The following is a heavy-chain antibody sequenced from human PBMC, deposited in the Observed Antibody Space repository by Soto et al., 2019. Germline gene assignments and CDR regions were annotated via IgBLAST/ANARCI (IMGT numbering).Heavy chain of an antibody. CDR1: GGSISSYY. Sequence: SETLSLTCSVSGGSISSYYWSWIRQPAGKGLEWIGRIYTSGSTNYNPSLKSRVTMSVDTSKNQFPLKLSSVTAADTAVYYCARDRGRDYDYVWGSYKSGWFDPWGQGTLVTSPQ. D-gene: IGHD3-16*01. CDR3: ARDRGRDYDYVWGSYKSGWFDP. V-gene: IGHV4-4*07. J-gene: IGHJ5*02. CDR2: IYTSGST.